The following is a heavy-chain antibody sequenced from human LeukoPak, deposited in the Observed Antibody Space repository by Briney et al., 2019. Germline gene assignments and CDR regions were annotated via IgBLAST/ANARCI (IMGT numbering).Heavy chain of an antibody. D-gene: IGHD2-2*01. J-gene: IGHJ4*02. CDR1: GFGIGASF. Sequence: GGSLRLSCTASGFGIGASFINWVRQAPGKGLEWVSLLSRGESAFYAGSVKGRFTLSGDTSKNTVFLQMNSLRAEDTAVYFCARAVGVVDCNTYSCKPYYFDYWGQGALVTVSS. V-gene: IGHV3-66*01. CDR2: LSRGESA. CDR3: ARAVGVVDCNTYSCKPYYFDY.